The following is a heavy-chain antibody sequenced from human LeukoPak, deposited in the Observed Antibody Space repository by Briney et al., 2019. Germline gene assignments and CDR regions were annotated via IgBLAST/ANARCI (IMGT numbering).Heavy chain of an antibody. Sequence: PGGSLRLSCAASGFTFSTHWMTWVRQAPGKGLEWVANINQDGSATYYVDSVKGRFTISRDNTGNSLFLQMSSLRAEDTAIYYCARVRLLLCHDCWGQGTLVTVSS. CDR2: INQDGSAT. J-gene: IGHJ4*02. CDR1: GFTFSTHW. D-gene: IGHD2-2*01. CDR3: ARVRLLLCHDC. V-gene: IGHV3-7*04.